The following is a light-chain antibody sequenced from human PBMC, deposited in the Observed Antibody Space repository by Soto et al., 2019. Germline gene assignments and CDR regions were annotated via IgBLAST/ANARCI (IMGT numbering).Light chain of an antibody. CDR2: KAS. CDR3: QQYNSYSPWT. Sequence: DIQMTQSPSTLSASVGDRVTITCRASQSISSWLAWYQQKPGKAPKLLIYKASSLESGVPSRFSGSGSGTEFTLTISSLQPDDFATYYCQQYNSYSPWTFGQGTKVGI. V-gene: IGKV1-5*03. CDR1: QSISSW. J-gene: IGKJ1*01.